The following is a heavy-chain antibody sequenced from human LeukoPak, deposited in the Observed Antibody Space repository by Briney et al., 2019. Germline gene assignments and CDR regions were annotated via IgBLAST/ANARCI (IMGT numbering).Heavy chain of an antibody. CDR1: GYTFTSYG. J-gene: IGHJ4*02. CDR3: ARDRQAEGDFDY. V-gene: IGHV1-18*01. Sequence: ASVKVSCKASGYTFTSYGISWVRQAPGQGLEWMGWISAYNGNTNYAQKLQGRVTMTTDTSTSTAYMELSSLRSEDTAVYYCARDRQAEGDFDYWGQGTLVTVSS. CDR2: ISAYNGNT. D-gene: IGHD3-16*01.